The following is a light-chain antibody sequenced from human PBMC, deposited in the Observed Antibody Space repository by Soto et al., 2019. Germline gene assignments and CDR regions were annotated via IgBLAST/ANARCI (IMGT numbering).Light chain of an antibody. Sequence: DIPMAQTPTPPSASVGGRGTLPCRASQSISSYLNWYQQKPGKAPKLLIYAASSLQSGVPSRFSGSGSGTDFTLTISSLQPEDFATYYCQQSYSTPLTFGGGTKVDIK. CDR3: QQSYSTPLT. CDR2: AAS. V-gene: IGKV1-39*01. J-gene: IGKJ4*01. CDR1: QSISSY.